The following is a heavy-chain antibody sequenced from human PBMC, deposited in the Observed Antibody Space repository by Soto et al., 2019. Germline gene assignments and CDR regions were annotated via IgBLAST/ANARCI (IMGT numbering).Heavy chain of an antibody. J-gene: IGHJ5*02. CDR1: GFTFNNFW. Sequence: EVQLVESGGNLVQPGGSLRLSCAVSGFTFNNFWMHWVRQAPGQGLVWVARINPDGSSTSYVDSVKGQFTVSRDNAENTLYLEVNSLSVEDTAVYYCARRGQEGPGLAHWGQGTLVTVSS. V-gene: IGHV3-74*01. CDR3: ARRGQEGPGLAH. CDR2: INPDGSST.